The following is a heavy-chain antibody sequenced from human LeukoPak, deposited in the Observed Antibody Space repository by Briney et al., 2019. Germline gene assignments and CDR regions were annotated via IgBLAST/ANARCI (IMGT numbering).Heavy chain of an antibody. CDR3: ARVRGHCSGGSCYWYYFDY. CDR1: GGSISSYY. J-gene: IGHJ4*02. CDR2: IYYSGST. Sequence: SETLSLTCTVSGGSISSYYWSWIRQPPGKGLEWIGYIYYSGSTNYNPSLKSRVTISVDTSKNQFSLKLSSVTAADTAVYYCARVRGHCSGGSCYWYYFDYWGQGTLVTVSS. V-gene: IGHV4-59*01. D-gene: IGHD2-15*01.